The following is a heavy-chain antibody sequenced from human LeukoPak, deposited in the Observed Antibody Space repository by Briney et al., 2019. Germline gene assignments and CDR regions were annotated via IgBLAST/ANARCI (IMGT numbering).Heavy chain of an antibody. Sequence: SETLSLTCTVSGYSISSGYYWGWIRQPPGKGLEWIGFIYHSGSTYYNPSLKSRVTISVDTSKNQFSLKVSSVTAADTAVYYCARLYLPATRFDYWGQGTLVTVSS. J-gene: IGHJ4*02. CDR1: GYSISSGYY. CDR2: IYHSGST. V-gene: IGHV4-38-2*02. CDR3: ARLYLPATRFDY. D-gene: IGHD5-24*01.